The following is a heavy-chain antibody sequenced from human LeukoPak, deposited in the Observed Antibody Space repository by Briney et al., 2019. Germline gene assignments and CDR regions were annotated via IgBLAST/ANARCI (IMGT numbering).Heavy chain of an antibody. CDR2: INPSGGST. D-gene: IGHD3-10*01. J-gene: IGHJ4*02. Sequence: ASVKVSCKASGYTFTNYYIHWVRQAPGQGLECMGIINPSGGSTSYAQKFQGRVTITADESTSTAYMELSSLRSEDTAVYYCARGPRGSGSFGLWGQGTLVTVSS. CDR1: GYTFTNYY. CDR3: ARGPRGSGSFGL. V-gene: IGHV1-46*01.